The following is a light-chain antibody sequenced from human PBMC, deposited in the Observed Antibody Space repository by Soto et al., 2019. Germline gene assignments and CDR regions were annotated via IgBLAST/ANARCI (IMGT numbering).Light chain of an antibody. CDR3: QQYGSSLKWT. CDR1: QSVSSSY. CDR2: GAS. J-gene: IGKJ1*01. V-gene: IGKV3-20*01. Sequence: EIVLADSPSTLSLSPGEKATLSCRASQSVSSSYLAWYQQKPGQAPRLLIYGASSRATGIPDRFSGSGSGTDFTLTISRLEPEDFAVYYCQQYGSSLKWTFGQGTKVDIK.